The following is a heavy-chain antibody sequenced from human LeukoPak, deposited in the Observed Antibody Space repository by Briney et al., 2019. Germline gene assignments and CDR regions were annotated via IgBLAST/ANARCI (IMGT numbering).Heavy chain of an antibody. J-gene: IGHJ6*03. CDR3: ARDKRVAVAGTYIYYYMDV. CDR2: IYISGSGST. D-gene: IGHD6-19*01. CDR1: GGSISSYY. V-gene: IGHV4-4*07. Sequence: SETLSLTCTVSGGSISSYYWSCIRQPAGKGLEWIGRIYISGSGSTNYNPSLKSRVTMSVDTSKNQFSLKLSSVTAADTAVYYCARDKRVAVAGTYIYYYMDVWGNGTTVTISS.